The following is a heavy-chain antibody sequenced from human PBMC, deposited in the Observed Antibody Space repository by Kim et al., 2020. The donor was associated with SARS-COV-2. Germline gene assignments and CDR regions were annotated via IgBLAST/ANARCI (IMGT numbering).Heavy chain of an antibody. V-gene: IGHV4-59*01. D-gene: IGHD3-22*01. Sequence: NHHPSLKSRVTISVDTSKNQFSLKLSSVTAADTAVYYCARDGGSSGYYHYWGQGTLVTVSS. J-gene: IGHJ4*02. CDR3: ARDGGSSGYYHY.